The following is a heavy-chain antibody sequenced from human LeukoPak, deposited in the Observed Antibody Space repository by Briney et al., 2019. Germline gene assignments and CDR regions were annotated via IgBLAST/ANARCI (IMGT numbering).Heavy chain of an antibody. D-gene: IGHD3-16*01. CDR1: GFTVSRNY. J-gene: IGHJ6*02. CDR2: IYSGGST. CDR3: AREGDLGGMDV. V-gene: IGHV3-66*01. Sequence: GGSRRLSCAASGFTVSRNYMSWVRQVPGKGLEWVSVIYSGGSTYYADSVKGRFPISRDNSKNTLYLQMNSLRAEDTAVYYCAREGDLGGMDVWGQGTTVTVSS.